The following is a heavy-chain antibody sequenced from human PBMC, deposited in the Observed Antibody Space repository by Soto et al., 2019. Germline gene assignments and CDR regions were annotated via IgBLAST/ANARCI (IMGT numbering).Heavy chain of an antibody. CDR3: ARLGRAQLERRFNYYYYYMDV. CDR1: GGSISSSSYY. Sequence: SETLSLTCTVSGGSISSSSYYWGWIRQPPGKGLEWIGSIYYSGSTYYNPSLKSRVTISVDTSKNQFSLKLSSVTAADTAVYYCARLGRAQLERRFNYYYYYMDVWGKGTTVTVSS. V-gene: IGHV4-39*01. D-gene: IGHD1-1*01. J-gene: IGHJ6*03. CDR2: IYYSGST.